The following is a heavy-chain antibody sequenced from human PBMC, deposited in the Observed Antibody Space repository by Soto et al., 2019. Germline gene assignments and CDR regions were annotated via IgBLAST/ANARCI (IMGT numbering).Heavy chain of an antibody. CDR3: ARESLHGGNYYFDY. V-gene: IGHV1-69*06. J-gene: IGHJ4*02. Sequence: SVKVSCKASGGTFSSYAISWVRQAPGQGLEWMGGIIPIFGTANYAQNFQGRVTITADKSTSTAYMELSSLRSEDTAVYYCARESLHGGNYYFDYCGQGTLVTVYS. CDR2: IIPIFGTA. D-gene: IGHD2-21*02. CDR1: GGTFSSYA.